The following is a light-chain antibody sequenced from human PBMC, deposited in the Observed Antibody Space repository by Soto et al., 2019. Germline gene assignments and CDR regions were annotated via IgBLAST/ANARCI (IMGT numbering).Light chain of an antibody. J-gene: IGLJ1*01. V-gene: IGLV2-23*01. CDR1: SSDVGSYNL. Sequence: QSALTQPASVSGSPGQSITISCTGTSSDVGSYNLVSWYQQHPGKAPKLMIYEGSKRPSGVSNRFSGSKSSNTASLTISGLQAEDEADYYCCSYAGSSTFRYVFVTGTKVTVL. CDR2: EGS. CDR3: CSYAGSSTFRYV.